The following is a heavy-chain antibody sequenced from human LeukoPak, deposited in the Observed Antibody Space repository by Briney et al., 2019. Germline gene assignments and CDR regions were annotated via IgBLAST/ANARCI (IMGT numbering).Heavy chain of an antibody. CDR3: ARHIGYSYGQNDY. J-gene: IGHJ4*02. CDR1: GGSISSSSYY. CDR2: IYYSGST. Sequence: KPSETLSLTCTVSGGSISSSSYYWGWIRQPPGKGLEWIGCIYYSGSTYYNPSLKSRVTISVDTSKNQFSLKLSSVTAADTAVYYCARHIGYSYGQNDYWGQGTLVTVSS. V-gene: IGHV4-39*01. D-gene: IGHD5-18*01.